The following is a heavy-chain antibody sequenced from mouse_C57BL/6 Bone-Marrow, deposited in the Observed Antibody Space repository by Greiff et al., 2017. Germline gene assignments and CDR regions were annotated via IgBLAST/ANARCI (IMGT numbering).Heavy chain of an antibody. Sequence: QVQLQQPGAELVRPGSSVKLSCKASGYTFTSYWMHWVKQRPIQGLEWIGNIDPSDSDTHYNQKFKDKATLTVDKSSSTAYMQLSSLTSEDSAVYYGARILRLWYFDVWGTGTTVTVSS. CDR3: ARILRLWYFDV. V-gene: IGHV1-52*01. CDR1: GYTFTSYW. J-gene: IGHJ1*03. D-gene: IGHD1-1*01. CDR2: IDPSDSDT.